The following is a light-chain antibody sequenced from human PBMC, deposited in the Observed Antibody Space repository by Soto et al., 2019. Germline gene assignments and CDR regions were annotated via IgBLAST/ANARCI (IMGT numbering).Light chain of an antibody. CDR2: GDS. CDR3: SSYTSSSTLV. Sequence: QSVLTQPPSVSGAPGQRVTISCTGSGSNIGAGYDVHWYQHRPGTAPKLLVFGDSHRPSGVPDRFSGSKSGTSASLAITGLQAEDEGDYYCSSYTSSSTLVFGGGTKLTVL. CDR1: GSNIGAGYD. V-gene: IGLV1-40*01. J-gene: IGLJ2*01.